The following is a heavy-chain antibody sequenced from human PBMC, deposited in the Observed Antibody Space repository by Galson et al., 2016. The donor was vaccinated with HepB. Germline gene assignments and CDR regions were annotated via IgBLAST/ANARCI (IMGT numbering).Heavy chain of an antibody. J-gene: IGHJ4*02. CDR2: ISWNSGSR. CDR3: AGSDYFGSGNYEF. CDR1: GFTLDNYA. D-gene: IGHD3-10*01. Sequence: SLRLSCAASGFTLDNYAMHWVRQAPGKGLEWVSGISWNSGSRDYADSVKGRFTIFRDNSKNTLSLQMTRLRVEDTAVYFCAGSDYFGSGNYEFWGQGSLVIVSS. V-gene: IGHV3-9*01.